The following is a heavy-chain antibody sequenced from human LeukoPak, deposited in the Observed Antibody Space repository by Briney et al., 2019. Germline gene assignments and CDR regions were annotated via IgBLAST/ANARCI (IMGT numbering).Heavy chain of an antibody. CDR1: GGSISSYY. D-gene: IGHD3-22*01. V-gene: IGHV4-4*07. CDR2: IYTSGST. Sequence: SETLSLTCTVSGGSISSYYWSWIRQPAGKGLEWIGRIYTSGSTNYNPSLKSRVTMSVDTSKNQFSLKLSSVTAADTAVYYCARGGGSGYYPNYYYYYMDVWGKGTTVTISS. CDR3: ARGGGSGYYPNYYYYYMDV. J-gene: IGHJ6*03.